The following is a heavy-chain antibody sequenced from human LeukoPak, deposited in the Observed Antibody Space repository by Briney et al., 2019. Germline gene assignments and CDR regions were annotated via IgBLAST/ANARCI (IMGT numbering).Heavy chain of an antibody. CDR2: INHSGST. D-gene: IGHD2-21*02. V-gene: IGHV4-34*01. Sequence: PSETLSLTCAVYGGSFSGYYWSWIRQPPGKGLEWIGEINHSGSTNYNPSLKSRVTISVDTSKNQFPLKLSSVTAADTAVYYCARGPTNCGGDCYGAFDIWGQGTMVTVSS. J-gene: IGHJ3*02. CDR3: ARGPTNCGGDCYGAFDI. CDR1: GGSFSGYY.